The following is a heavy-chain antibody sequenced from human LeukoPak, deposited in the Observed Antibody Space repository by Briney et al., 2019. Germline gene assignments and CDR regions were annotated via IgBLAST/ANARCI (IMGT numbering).Heavy chain of an antibody. V-gene: IGHV3-9*01. D-gene: IGHD3-22*01. CDR2: IKSNSGSI. Sequence: GGSLRLSCTASGFTFDDYAMHWVRHPPGKGLEWVSGIKSNSGSIDYADSVKGRFTISRDNSKNTLNLQMNSLRAEDTAVYYCAKDPTHYRVWDYYETIGLSYWGQGTLVTVSS. J-gene: IGHJ4*02. CDR1: GFTFDDYA. CDR3: AKDPTHYRVWDYYETIGLSY.